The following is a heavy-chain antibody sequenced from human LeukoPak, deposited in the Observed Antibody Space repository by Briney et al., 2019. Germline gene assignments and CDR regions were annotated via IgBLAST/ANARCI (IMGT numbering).Heavy chain of an antibody. CDR3: ARNLHYDYVWGSYRSPYLDY. Sequence: GGSLRLSCAASGFTFSSYWMSWVRQAPGKGLEWVANIKQDGSEKYYVDSVEGRFTISRDNAKNSLYLQMNSLRAEDTAVYYCARNLHYDYVWGSYRSPYLDYWGQGTLVTVSS. CDR2: IKQDGSEK. CDR1: GFTFSSYW. J-gene: IGHJ4*02. D-gene: IGHD3-16*02. V-gene: IGHV3-7*01.